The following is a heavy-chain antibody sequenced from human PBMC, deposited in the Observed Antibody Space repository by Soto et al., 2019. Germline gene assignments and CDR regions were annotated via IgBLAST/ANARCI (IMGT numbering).Heavy chain of an antibody. Sequence: QVQLVQSGAEVKKPGSSVKVSCKASGGTFSSYAISWVRQAPGQGLEWMGGIIPIFGTANYAQKFQGRVTITADESTSTAYMELRSLRSEDTAVYYWARDQRDGYKYGAFAYWGQGPLVTVSS. J-gene: IGHJ4*02. CDR3: ARDQRDGYKYGAFAY. CDR1: GGTFSSYA. CDR2: IIPIFGTA. D-gene: IGHD5-12*01. V-gene: IGHV1-69*01.